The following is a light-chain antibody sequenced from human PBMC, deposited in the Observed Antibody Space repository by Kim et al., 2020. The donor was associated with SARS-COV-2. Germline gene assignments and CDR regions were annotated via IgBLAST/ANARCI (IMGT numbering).Light chain of an antibody. Sequence: QSALTQPASVSASPGQSIALSCTGTTSDVGGYDYVSWYQQHPGKAPKLMIYDVSNRPSGVSNRFSGSKAGNTVSLTISGLQAEDEADYYCSSYTAQKTWVFGGGTKLTVL. CDR3: SSYTAQKTWV. CDR1: TSDVGGYDY. CDR2: DVS. J-gene: IGLJ3*02. V-gene: IGLV2-14*03.